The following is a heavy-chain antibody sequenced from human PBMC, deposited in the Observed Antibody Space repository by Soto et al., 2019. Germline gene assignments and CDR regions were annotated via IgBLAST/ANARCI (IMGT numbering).Heavy chain of an antibody. CDR2: ISGNNGKK. Sequence: QIQLLQSGGDVKKPGASVKVSCKASGYIFTNYGVSWVRQAPGQGLEWMGWISGNNGKKNYAQEFQGRVTMNTDTSTSTAYMELSSLRSDDTAVYFCARQYCGADCNTPDPIDMWGQGTMVTVSS. J-gene: IGHJ3*02. CDR3: ARQYCGADCNTPDPIDM. V-gene: IGHV1-18*01. D-gene: IGHD2-21*02. CDR1: GYIFTNYG.